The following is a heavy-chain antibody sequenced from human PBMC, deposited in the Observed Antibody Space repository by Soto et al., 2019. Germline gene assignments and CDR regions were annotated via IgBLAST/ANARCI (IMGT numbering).Heavy chain of an antibody. V-gene: IGHV4-4*07. Sequence: SLTCTVSGGSISSNYWTWIRQPPGKGLEWIGRIYATGTTDYNPSLKSRAMMAVDTSKKQFSLKLRSVTAADTAVYYCVRDGTKTLRDWFDPWGQGISVTVSS. CDR2: IYATGTT. CDR1: GGSISSNY. J-gene: IGHJ5*02. D-gene: IGHD1-1*01. CDR3: VRDGTKTLRDWFDP.